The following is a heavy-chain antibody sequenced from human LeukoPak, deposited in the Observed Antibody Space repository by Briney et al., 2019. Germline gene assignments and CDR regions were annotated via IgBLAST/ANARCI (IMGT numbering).Heavy chain of an antibody. J-gene: IGHJ4*02. V-gene: IGHV3-23*01. D-gene: IGHD4-17*01. Sequence: GGSLRLSCAASGFTFSSFAMNWVRQAPGKGLEWVSAISGSGGSTYYADSVKGRFTISRDNSKNTLYLQMNSLRAEDTAVYYCAKEPTVTTNSDYWGQGTLVTVSS. CDR3: AKEPTVTTNSDY. CDR1: GFTFSSFA. CDR2: ISGSGGST.